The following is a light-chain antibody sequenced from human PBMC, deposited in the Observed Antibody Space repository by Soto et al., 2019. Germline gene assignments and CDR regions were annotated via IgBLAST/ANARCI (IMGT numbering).Light chain of an antibody. CDR2: KAS. Sequence: DIQMTQSPSTLSASVGDRVTITCRASQSISSWLAWYQQKPGKAPKLLIYKASTLKSGVPSRFSGGGSGTDFTLTISSLQPEDFATYYCQQSYNIPRTLGQGTRLEIK. CDR1: QSISSW. V-gene: IGKV1-5*03. CDR3: QQSYNIPRT. J-gene: IGKJ5*01.